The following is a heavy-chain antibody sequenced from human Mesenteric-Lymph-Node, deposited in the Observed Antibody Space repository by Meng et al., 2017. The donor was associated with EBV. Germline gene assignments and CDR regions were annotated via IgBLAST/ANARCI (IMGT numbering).Heavy chain of an antibody. D-gene: IGHD3-16*02. CDR1: SGSIRNSNW. J-gene: IGHJ4*02. CDR2: IFHSGGT. CDR3: ARITFGGAIGD. V-gene: IGHV4-4*02. Sequence: QLQLQGSGPGLVKPSGTPSLTCAVSSGSIRNSNWWSWVRQPPGKGLQWIGEIFHSGGTNYNPSLKSRVTISVDKSKNQFSLKVNSLTAADTAVYYCARITFGGAIGDWGQGTLVTVSS.